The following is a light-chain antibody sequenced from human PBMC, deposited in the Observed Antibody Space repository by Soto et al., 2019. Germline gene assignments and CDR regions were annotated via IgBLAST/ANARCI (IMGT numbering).Light chain of an antibody. CDR1: SSNIGHNY. CDR2: DNN. V-gene: IGLV1-51*01. CDR3: GTWDSKLSVGV. J-gene: IGLJ2*01. Sequence: QSVLTQAPSVSAAPGQKVTISCSGSSSNIGHNYVCWYQQFPGTAPKLLIYDNNKRSSGIPDRFSASKSGTSATLGISGLQPGDEADYYCGTWDSKLSVGVFGGGTQLTVL.